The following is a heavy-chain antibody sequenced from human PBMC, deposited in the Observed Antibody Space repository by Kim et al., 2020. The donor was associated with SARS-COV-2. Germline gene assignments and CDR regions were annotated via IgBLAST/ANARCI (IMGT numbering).Heavy chain of an antibody. D-gene: IGHD3-10*01. V-gene: IGHV4-59*08. J-gene: IGHJ4*02. Sequence: NPSLKSRVTISVDTSKNQFSLKLSSVTAADTAVYYCARLEYGSGSSNFDYWGQGTLVTVSS. CDR3: ARLEYGSGSSNFDY.